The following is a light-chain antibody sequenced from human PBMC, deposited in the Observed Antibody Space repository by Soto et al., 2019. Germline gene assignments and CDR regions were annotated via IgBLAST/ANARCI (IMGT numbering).Light chain of an antibody. CDR2: DAS. V-gene: IGKV3-11*01. J-gene: IGKJ1*01. CDR3: QQRSNWPPWT. CDR1: QNINTY. Sequence: EIVLTQSPATLSLSPGERATLSCRASQNINTYLAWYQQKPGQSPRLLIYDASNRATGIPARFSGSGSGTAFTLTISSLEPEDFAVYYCQQRSNWPPWTFGQGTEVEIK.